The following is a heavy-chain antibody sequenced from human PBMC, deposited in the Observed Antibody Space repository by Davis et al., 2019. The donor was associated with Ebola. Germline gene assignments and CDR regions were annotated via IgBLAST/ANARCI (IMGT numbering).Heavy chain of an antibody. D-gene: IGHD3-3*01. CDR3: ARDLFTAYDFWSDYSSAGLDP. CDR1: GFTFSRYW. J-gene: IGHJ5*02. CDR2: TKEDGSEK. Sequence: PGGSLRLSCSASGFTFSRYWMNWVRQAPGKGLEWVANTKEDGSEKNYADSLKGRFTISRDNAKNSLYLQMNTLRVDDTAVYYCARDLFTAYDFWSDYSSAGLDPWGQGTLVTVSS. V-gene: IGHV3-7*01.